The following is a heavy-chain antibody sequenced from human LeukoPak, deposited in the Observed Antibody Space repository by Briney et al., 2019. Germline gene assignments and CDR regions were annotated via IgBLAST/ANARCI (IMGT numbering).Heavy chain of an antibody. J-gene: IGHJ3*02. Sequence: SVKVSCKASGGTFSSYAISWVRQAPGQGLEWMGGIIPIFGTANYAQKFQGRVTITTDESTSTAYMELSSLRSEDTAVYYCAASRTPSPEYGDDAFDIWGQGTMVTVSS. CDR3: AASRTPSPEYGDDAFDI. CDR2: IIPIFGTA. CDR1: GGTFSSYA. V-gene: IGHV1-69*05. D-gene: IGHD4-17*01.